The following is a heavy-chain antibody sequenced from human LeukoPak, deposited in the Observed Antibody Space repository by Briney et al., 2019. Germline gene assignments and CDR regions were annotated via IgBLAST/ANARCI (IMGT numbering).Heavy chain of an antibody. J-gene: IGHJ6*02. CDR3: ARARLRTLVYGMDV. Sequence: GASVKVSCKAFGYTFTDYYIHWVKEAPGKGLEWMGRVDPEDGETTYAEKFQGRVTITADKSTSTAYMELSSLRSEDTAVYYCARARLRTLVYGMDVWGQGTTVTVSS. CDR2: VDPEDGET. CDR1: GYTFTDYY. V-gene: IGHV1-69-2*01.